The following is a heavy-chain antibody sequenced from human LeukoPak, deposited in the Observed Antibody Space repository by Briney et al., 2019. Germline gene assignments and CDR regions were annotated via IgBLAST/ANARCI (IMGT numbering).Heavy chain of an antibody. V-gene: IGHV3-11*05. Sequence: GGSLRLSCTASEFSFSDYYMSWIRQAPGKGLEWVSHISSSSSDTDYADSVKGRFTISRDNAKNSLFLQMNSLRAEDTAVYYCARGHHGMEVWGRGTTVTVSS. CDR3: ARGHHGMEV. CDR1: EFSFSDYY. J-gene: IGHJ6*02. CDR2: ISSSSSDT.